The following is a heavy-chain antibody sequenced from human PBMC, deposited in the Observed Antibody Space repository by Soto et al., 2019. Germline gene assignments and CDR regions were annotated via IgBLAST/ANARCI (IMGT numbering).Heavy chain of an antibody. Sequence: GGSLRLSCAASGFTFSSYGMHWVRQAPGKGLEWVAVIWYDGSNKYYADSVKGRFTISRDNSKNTLYLQMNSLRAEDTAVYYCARDRGGVVVPAAETPYNWIDPWGQGTLVTVSS. V-gene: IGHV3-33*01. J-gene: IGHJ5*02. CDR3: ARDRGGVVVPAAETPYNWIDP. CDR2: IWYDGSNK. D-gene: IGHD2-2*01. CDR1: GFTFSSYG.